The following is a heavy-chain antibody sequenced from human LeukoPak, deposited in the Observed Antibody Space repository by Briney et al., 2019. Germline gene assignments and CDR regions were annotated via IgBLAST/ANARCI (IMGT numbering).Heavy chain of an antibody. Sequence: SQTLSLTCTLSAGSIRISTYYWVWIRQPPGNGVEWIGSIYYSGTSTYNPSLESRITMSIDTANDQFFLILRSVTAADTAIYYCARHFARRVGANNGLDVWGQGTTVTVFS. CDR3: ARHFARRVGANNGLDV. J-gene: IGHJ6*02. V-gene: IGHV4-39*01. CDR2: IYYSGTS. CDR1: AGSIRISTYY. D-gene: IGHD2-15*01.